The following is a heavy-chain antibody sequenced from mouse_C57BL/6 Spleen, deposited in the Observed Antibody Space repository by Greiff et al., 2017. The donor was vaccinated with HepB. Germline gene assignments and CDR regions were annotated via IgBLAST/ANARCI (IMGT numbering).Heavy chain of an antibody. V-gene: IGHV3-6*01. Sequence: EVKLVESGPGLVKPSQSLSLTCSVTGYSINSGDSWNWIRQCPGNKLEWMGYISYDGNNNYNQSLKNRISITRDTSKNQFFLKLNSVTTEDTATYYCAGDKRDYYAMDYWGQGTSVTVSS. CDR1: GYSINSGDS. CDR2: ISYDGNN. J-gene: IGHJ4*01. CDR3: AGDKRDYYAMDY.